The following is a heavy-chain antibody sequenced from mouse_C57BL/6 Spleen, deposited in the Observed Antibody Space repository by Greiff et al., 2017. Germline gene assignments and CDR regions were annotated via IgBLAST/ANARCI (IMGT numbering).Heavy chain of an antibody. CDR1: GYTFTSYW. CDR3: ARSYYSNFDYLDY. D-gene: IGHD2-5*01. V-gene: IGHV1-62-3*01. J-gene: IGHJ2*01. Sequence: QVQLQQPGAELVKPGASVKLSCKASGYTFTSYWMHWVKQRPGQGLEWIGRIDPESGGTKYNEKFKCKATLTADKSSSTAYMQLSSLTSEDSAVYFCARSYYSNFDYLDYWGQGTTLTVSS. CDR2: IDPESGGT.